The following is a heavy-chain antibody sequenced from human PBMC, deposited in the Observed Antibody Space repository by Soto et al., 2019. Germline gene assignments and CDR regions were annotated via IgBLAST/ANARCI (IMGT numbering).Heavy chain of an antibody. CDR2: INPSGGST. CDR3: ARDVTRGDYGEYDEHTTTTRDY. CDR1: GYTFTSYY. V-gene: IGHV1-46*01. D-gene: IGHD4-17*01. J-gene: IGHJ4*01. Sequence: QVQLVQSGAEVKKPGASVKVSCKASGYTFTSYYMHWVRQAPGQGLEWMGIINPSGGSTSYAQKFQGRVTMTRDTSTSTVYMELTSLRSEDSAVYYCARDVTRGDYGEYDEHTTTTRDYCAHGTLVTVSS.